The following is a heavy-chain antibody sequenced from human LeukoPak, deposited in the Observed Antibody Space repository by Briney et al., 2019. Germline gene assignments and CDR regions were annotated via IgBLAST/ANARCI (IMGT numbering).Heavy chain of an antibody. CDR2: IYSGGTT. J-gene: IGHJ4*02. D-gene: IGHD2-2*01. CDR3: ARGSSRAFDY. CDR1: GFTVSSNY. V-gene: IGHV3-53*01. Sequence: GGSLGLSCAASGFTVSSNYMSWVRQAPGKGLEWVSVIYSGGTTNHADSVKGRFTVSRDNSKNTLYLQMNSLRAEDTAVYFCARGSSRAFDYWGQGTLVTVSS.